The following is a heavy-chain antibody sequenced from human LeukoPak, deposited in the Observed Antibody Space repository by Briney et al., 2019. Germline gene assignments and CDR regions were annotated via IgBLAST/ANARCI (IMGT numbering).Heavy chain of an antibody. D-gene: IGHD2-15*01. J-gene: IGHJ4*01. CDR3: ARDGNSFDY. CDR1: GGSVSSSSYY. V-gene: IGHV4-39*07. CDR2: IYYSGST. Sequence: SETLSLTCTVSGGSVSSSSYYWGWIRQPPGKELEWIGNIYYSGSTYYNPSLKSRVTISVDTSKNQFSLKLTSVTAADTAVYYCARDGNSFDYWGHGTLATVSS.